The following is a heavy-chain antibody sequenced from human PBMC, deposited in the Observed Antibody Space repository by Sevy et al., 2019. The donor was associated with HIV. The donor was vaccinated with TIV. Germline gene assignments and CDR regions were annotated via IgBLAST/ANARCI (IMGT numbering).Heavy chain of an antibody. Sequence: SQTLSLTCAISGDSVSSNSAAWNWIRQSPSRGLEWLGRTYYRSKWYNDYAVSVKSRITINPDTSKNQFSLQLNSVTPEDTAGYYCARDILHYCSGGSCYLYNWFDPWGQGTLVTVSS. CDR1: GDSVSSNSAA. J-gene: IGHJ5*02. V-gene: IGHV6-1*01. CDR2: TYYRSKWYN. D-gene: IGHD2-15*01. CDR3: ARDILHYCSGGSCYLYNWFDP.